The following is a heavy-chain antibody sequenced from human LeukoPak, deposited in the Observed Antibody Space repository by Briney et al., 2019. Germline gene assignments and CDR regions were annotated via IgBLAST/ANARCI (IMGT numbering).Heavy chain of an antibody. CDR2: ISYSGST. J-gene: IGHJ4*02. D-gene: IGHD3-22*01. V-gene: IGHV4-59*11. CDR1: GVSITTHY. Sequence: NASETLSLTCTVSGVSITTHYWSWIRQPPGKGLEWLGYISYSGSTNYNPSLKSRVTISVDTSKNQFSLKLSSVTAADTAVYYCARGDDYYDSSGYLYWGQGTLVTVSS. CDR3: ARGDDYYDSSGYLY.